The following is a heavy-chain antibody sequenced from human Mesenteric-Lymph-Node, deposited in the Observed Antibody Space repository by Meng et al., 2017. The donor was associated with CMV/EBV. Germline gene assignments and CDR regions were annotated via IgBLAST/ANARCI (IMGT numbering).Heavy chain of an antibody. D-gene: IGHD3-10*01. Sequence: GESLKISCAASGFRFSSYWMSWVRQAPGKGLEWVANIKQDESEKYYVNSVKGRFTISRDNAENSLFLQMNNLRAEDTAVYYCARKGMLRGSDPFDMWGQGTMVTVSS. CDR1: GFRFSSYW. CDR3: ARKGMLRGSDPFDM. CDR2: IKQDESEK. J-gene: IGHJ3*02. V-gene: IGHV3-7*01.